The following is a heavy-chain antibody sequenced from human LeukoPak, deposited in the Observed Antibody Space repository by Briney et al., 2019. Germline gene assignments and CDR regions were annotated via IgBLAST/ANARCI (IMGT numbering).Heavy chain of an antibody. V-gene: IGHV4-59*02. Sequence: SETLSLTCTISGGSVSDYYWSWIRQSPGKGLEWIGYIYYTGSTTYNPSLKSRVTMSVDTSKNQFSLKLSSVTAADTAVYYCAREATEYRCSSTSCYTEGWFDPWGQGTLVTVSS. CDR1: GGSVSDYY. J-gene: IGHJ5*02. CDR3: AREATEYRCSSTSCYTEGWFDP. D-gene: IGHD2-2*02. CDR2: IYYTGST.